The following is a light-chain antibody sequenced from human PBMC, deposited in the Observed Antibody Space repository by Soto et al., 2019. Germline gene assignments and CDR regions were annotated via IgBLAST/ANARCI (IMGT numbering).Light chain of an antibody. J-gene: IGKJ2*01. V-gene: IGKV3D-15*01. Sequence: EIVMTQAPATLSVSPGERATLSCRASQSVSSNLAWYQQKPGQAPRLLIYGASTRATGFPDRFSGSGSGTDFTLTIIRLEPEDFAVYYCQQYNNWPHPFGQGTKVDIK. CDR2: GAS. CDR1: QSVSSN. CDR3: QQYNNWPHP.